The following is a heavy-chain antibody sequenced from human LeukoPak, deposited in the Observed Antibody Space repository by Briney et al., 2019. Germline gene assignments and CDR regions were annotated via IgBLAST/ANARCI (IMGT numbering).Heavy chain of an antibody. J-gene: IGHJ3*02. CDR3: ARHGRDDAFDI. V-gene: IGHV4-4*09. Sequence: PSETLSLTCTVSGGSISSYYWSWIRQPPGKGLEWIGYIYTSGSTNYNPSLKSRVTISVDTSTNQFSLKLSSVTAADTAVYYCARHGRDDAFDIWGQGTMVTVSS. CDR2: IYTSGST. CDR1: GGSISSYY. D-gene: IGHD1-26*01.